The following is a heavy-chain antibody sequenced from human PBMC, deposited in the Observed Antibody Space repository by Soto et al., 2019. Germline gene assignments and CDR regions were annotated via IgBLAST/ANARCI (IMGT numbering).Heavy chain of an antibody. CDR1: GDSITSSSYY. D-gene: IGHD1-7*01. J-gene: IGHJ3*02. Sequence: PSETLSLTCSVSGDSITSSSYYWGWIRQPPGKGLEWIGSGYHRGNTYYNPSLKSRVTISVDTSKNQFSLKLNSLTAADTAIYYCARQHWNYGAFSIWGQGTMVTVSS. CDR2: GYHRGNT. CDR3: ARQHWNYGAFSI. V-gene: IGHV4-39*01.